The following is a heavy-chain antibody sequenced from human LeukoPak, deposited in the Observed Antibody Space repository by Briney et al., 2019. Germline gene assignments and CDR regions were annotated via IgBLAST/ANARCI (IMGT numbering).Heavy chain of an antibody. Sequence: GESLKISCRGSGYSFTSYWIGWVRQMPGKGLEWMGIIYPGDSDTRYSPSFQGQVTISADKSISTAYLQWSSLKASDTAMYYCARFSHSSGWFTGYFDYWGQGTLVTVSS. V-gene: IGHV5-51*01. CDR3: ARFSHSSGWFTGYFDY. D-gene: IGHD6-19*01. J-gene: IGHJ4*02. CDR1: GYSFTSYW. CDR2: IYPGDSDT.